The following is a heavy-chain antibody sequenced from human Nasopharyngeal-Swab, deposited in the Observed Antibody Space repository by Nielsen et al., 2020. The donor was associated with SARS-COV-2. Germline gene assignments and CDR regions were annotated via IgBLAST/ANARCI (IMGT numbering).Heavy chain of an antibody. Sequence: VRQMPGKGLEWIGEINHSGSTNYNPSLKSRVTISVDTSKNQFSLRLSSVTAADTAVYYCARGGWQLVTDYWGQGTLVTVSS. D-gene: IGHD6-6*01. J-gene: IGHJ4*02. CDR2: INHSGST. CDR3: ARGGWQLVTDY. V-gene: IGHV4-34*01.